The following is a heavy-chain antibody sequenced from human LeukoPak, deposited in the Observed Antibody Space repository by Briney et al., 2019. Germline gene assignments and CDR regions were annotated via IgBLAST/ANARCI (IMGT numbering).Heavy chain of an antibody. CDR2: INHSGST. D-gene: IGHD3-22*01. CDR3: ARSITWLLDY. Sequence: SETLSLTCAVYGGSFSGYYWSWIRQPPGKGLEWIGEINHSGSTNYNPSRKSRVTISVDTSKTQFSLKLSSVTAADTAVYYCARSITWLLDYWGQGTLVTVSS. V-gene: IGHV4-34*01. J-gene: IGHJ4*02. CDR1: GGSFSGYY.